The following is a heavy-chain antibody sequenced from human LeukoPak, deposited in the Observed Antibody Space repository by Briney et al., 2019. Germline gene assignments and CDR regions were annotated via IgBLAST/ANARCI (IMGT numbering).Heavy chain of an antibody. CDR1: GLTFSSYE. Sequence: GGSLRLSCAASGLTFSSYEMNWVRQAPGKGLEWVPYISSSGSTIYYADSVKGRFTISRDNAKNSLYLQMNSLRAEDTAVYYCAREGMVRGVMFDYWGQGTLVTVSS. V-gene: IGHV3-48*03. D-gene: IGHD3-10*01. CDR3: AREGMVRGVMFDY. CDR2: ISSSGSTI. J-gene: IGHJ4*02.